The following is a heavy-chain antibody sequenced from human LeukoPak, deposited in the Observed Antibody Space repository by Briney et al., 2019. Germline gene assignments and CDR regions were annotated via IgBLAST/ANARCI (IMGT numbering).Heavy chain of an antibody. CDR1: GFTFSSYS. Sequence: GGSLRLSCAASGFTFSSYSMNWVRQAPGKGLEWVSSISSSSSYIYYADSVKGRFTISRDNAENSLYLQMNSLRAEDTAVYYCARDHFISGWTQGWFDPWDQGTLVTVSS. J-gene: IGHJ5*02. CDR3: ARDHFISGWTQGWFDP. D-gene: IGHD6-19*01. V-gene: IGHV3-21*01. CDR2: ISSSSSYI.